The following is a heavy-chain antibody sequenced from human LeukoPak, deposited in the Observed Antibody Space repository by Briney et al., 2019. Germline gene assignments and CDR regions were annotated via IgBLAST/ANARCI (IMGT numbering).Heavy chain of an antibody. Sequence: SETLSLTCTVSGGSISSYYWSWIRQPPGKGLEWIGYIYYSGSTNYNPSLKSRVTISVDSSKNQFSLKLSSVTAADTAVYYCARGGSGSGMDVWGKGTTVTVSS. V-gene: IGHV4-59*01. D-gene: IGHD6-19*01. CDR1: GGSISSYY. J-gene: IGHJ6*04. CDR2: IYYSGST. CDR3: ARGGSGSGMDV.